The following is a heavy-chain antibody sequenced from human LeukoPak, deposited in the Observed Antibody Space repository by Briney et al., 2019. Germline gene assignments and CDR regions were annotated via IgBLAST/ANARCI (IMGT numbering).Heavy chain of an antibody. J-gene: IGHJ4*02. V-gene: IGHV3-30*04. CDR1: GFTFSSYA. CDR3: ASGGLLDY. Sequence: GGSLRLSCAASGFTFSSYAMHWVRQAPGKGLEWVAVISYDGSNKYYADSVKGRFTISRDNSKNTLYLLMNSLRAEDTAVYYCASGGLLDYWGQGTLVTVSS. CDR2: ISYDGSNK. D-gene: IGHD3-16*01.